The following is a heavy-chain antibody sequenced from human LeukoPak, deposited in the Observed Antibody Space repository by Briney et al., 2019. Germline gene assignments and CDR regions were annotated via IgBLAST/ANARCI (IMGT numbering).Heavy chain of an antibody. Sequence: GASVKVSCKASGYSFSSYYMHWVRQAPGQGLEWMGIINPSGGSTSYAQKFQGRVTMTRDTSTSTVYMELSSLRSEDTAVYYCARDTAGTAFDYWGQGTLVTVSS. CDR2: INPSGGST. D-gene: IGHD6-19*01. J-gene: IGHJ4*02. CDR1: GYSFSSYY. CDR3: ARDTAGTAFDY. V-gene: IGHV1-46*01.